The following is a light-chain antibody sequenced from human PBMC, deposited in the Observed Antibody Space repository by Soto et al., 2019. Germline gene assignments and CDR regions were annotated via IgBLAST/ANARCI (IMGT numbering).Light chain of an antibody. CDR3: SSYTRTRTYL. J-gene: IGLJ1*01. CDR2: DVG. V-gene: IGLV2-14*01. Sequence: QSVLTQPASVSGSPGQSIAISCSGTSRDVGAHNFVSWYQQHPGKAPKLIIYDVGTRPSGVSDRFSGSKSGNTASLTISGLQTEDEADYYCSSYTRTRTYLFGTGTKVTVL. CDR1: SRDVGAHNF.